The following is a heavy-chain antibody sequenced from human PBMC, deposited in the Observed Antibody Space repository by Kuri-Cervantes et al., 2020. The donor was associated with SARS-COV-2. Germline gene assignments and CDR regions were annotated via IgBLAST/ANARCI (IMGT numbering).Heavy chain of an antibody. D-gene: IGHD3-3*01. V-gene: IGHV4-61*01. CDR1: GGSVSDRNSY. CDR2: IYHTGSP. CDR3: ARSPYDFWSGSWG. J-gene: IGHJ4*02. Sequence: GSLRLSCTVSGGSVSDRNSYWTWIRQSPGKGLEWIGYIYHTGSPTHSPSLKSRVTISLDKPKNQFSLRLTSVTAADTAVYYCARSPYDFWSGSWGWGQGTLVTVSS.